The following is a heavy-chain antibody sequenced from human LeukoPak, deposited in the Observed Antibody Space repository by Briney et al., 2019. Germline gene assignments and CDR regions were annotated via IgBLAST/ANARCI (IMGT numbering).Heavy chain of an antibody. D-gene: IGHD3-3*01. CDR2: INWNGGST. CDR1: GFTFDDYG. V-gene: IGHV3-20*04. Sequence: GGSLRLSCAASGFTFDDYGMSWVRQAPGKGLEWLSGINWNGGSTGYADSVKGRFTISRDNAKTSLYLQMNSLRAEDTALYYCSRGGITIFGVVTYMDVWGKGTTVTVSS. CDR3: SRGGITIFGVVTYMDV. J-gene: IGHJ6*03.